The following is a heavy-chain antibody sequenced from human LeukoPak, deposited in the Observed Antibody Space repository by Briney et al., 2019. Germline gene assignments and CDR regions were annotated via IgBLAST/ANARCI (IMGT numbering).Heavy chain of an antibody. CDR2: IIPILGIA. CDR1: GGTFSSYA. CDR3: ARAGAPIAAANYYYGMDV. J-gene: IGHJ6*02. Sequence: SVKVSCKASGGTFSSYAISWVRQAPGQGLEWMGRIIPILGIANYAQKFQGRVTITADKSTSTASMELSSLRSEDTAVYYWARAGAPIAAANYYYGMDVWGQGTTVTVSS. D-gene: IGHD6-13*01. V-gene: IGHV1-69*04.